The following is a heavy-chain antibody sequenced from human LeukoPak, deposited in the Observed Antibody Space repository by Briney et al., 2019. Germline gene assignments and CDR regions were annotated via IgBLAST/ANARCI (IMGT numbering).Heavy chain of an antibody. Sequence: GGSLRLSCAASGFTFSDYAMNWVRQAPGKGLEWVSSISYSGGSTYYADSVKGRFTISRDNPENTLYLQMNSLRSEDTAVYYCATFSSSGSQQFDYWGQGTLVTVSS. V-gene: IGHV3-23*01. J-gene: IGHJ4*02. D-gene: IGHD1-26*01. CDR1: GFTFSDYA. CDR3: ATFSSSGSQQFDY. CDR2: ISYSGGST.